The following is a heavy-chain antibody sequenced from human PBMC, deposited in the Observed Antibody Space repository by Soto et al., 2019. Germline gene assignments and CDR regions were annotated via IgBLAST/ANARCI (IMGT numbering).Heavy chain of an antibody. V-gene: IGHV3-74*01. CDR1: GFTFSSYG. CDR2: ISSDGSST. D-gene: IGHD3-22*01. Sequence: GSLRLSCAASGFTFSSYGMHWVRQAPGKGLVWVSRISSDGSSTNYADFVEGRFTISRDNAKNTLYLQMNSLRGEDTAVYYCVRGASSGYYRIDYWGQGTLVTVSS. CDR3: VRGASSGYYRIDY. J-gene: IGHJ4*02.